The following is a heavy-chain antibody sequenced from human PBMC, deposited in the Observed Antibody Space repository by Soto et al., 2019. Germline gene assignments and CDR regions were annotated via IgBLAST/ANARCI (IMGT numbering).Heavy chain of an antibody. D-gene: IGHD1-26*01. Sequence: QVQLVESGGGVVQPGRSLRLSCAASGFTFSSYAMHWVRQAPGKGLEWVAVISYDGSNKYYADSVKGRFTISRDNSKNTLYLQMNSLRAEDTAVYYCARDSEVGATQYFQHWCQGTLVTVSS. CDR3: ARDSEVGATQYFQH. V-gene: IGHV3-30-3*01. J-gene: IGHJ1*01. CDR2: ISYDGSNK. CDR1: GFTFSSYA.